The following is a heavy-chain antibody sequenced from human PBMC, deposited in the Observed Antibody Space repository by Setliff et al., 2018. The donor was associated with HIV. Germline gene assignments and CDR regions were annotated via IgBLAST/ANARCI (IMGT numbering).Heavy chain of an antibody. V-gene: IGHV1-2*04. D-gene: IGHD3-22*01. CDR3: ARGGLVDSSGYYYRSGGAFDI. Sequence: GASVKVSCKASGYTFTGYYMHWVRQAPGQGLEWMGWINPNNGGTNYAQKFQGWVTMTRDTSISTAYMELSRLRSDDTAVYYCARGGLVDSSGYYYRSGGAFDIWGQGTMVTVSS. CDR1: GYTFTGYY. J-gene: IGHJ3*02. CDR2: INPNNGGT.